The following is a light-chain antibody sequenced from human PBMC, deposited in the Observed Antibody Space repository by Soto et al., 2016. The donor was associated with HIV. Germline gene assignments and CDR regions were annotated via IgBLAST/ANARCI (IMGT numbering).Light chain of an antibody. Sequence: IVMTQSPLSLPVTPGEPASISCRSSQSLLHSNGYYFLDWYLQKPGQSPQLLIYLGSLRASGVPDRFSGGGSGTDFTLKISRVEAEDVGVYYCMQSLQTPSTFGQGTRLEIK. J-gene: IGKJ5*01. CDR3: MQSLQTPST. CDR2: LGS. CDR1: QSLLHSNGYYF. V-gene: IGKV2-28*01.